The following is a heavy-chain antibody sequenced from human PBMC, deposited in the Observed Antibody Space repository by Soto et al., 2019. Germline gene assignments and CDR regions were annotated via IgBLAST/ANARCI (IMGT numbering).Heavy chain of an antibody. Sequence: QVQLVQSGAEVRRPGASVKVSCKASGYTFSNDGINWVRQAPGQGLEWMGWISAYNGNTEYAQNFQGRVTMTTDTSTSAAYMELGSRRSDDTAVYSCARGGPTSADYYYGMDVWGLGTTVTVSS. V-gene: IGHV1-18*01. J-gene: IGHJ6*02. D-gene: IGHD3-10*01. CDR1: GYTFSNDG. CDR3: ARGGPTSADYYYGMDV. CDR2: ISAYNGNT.